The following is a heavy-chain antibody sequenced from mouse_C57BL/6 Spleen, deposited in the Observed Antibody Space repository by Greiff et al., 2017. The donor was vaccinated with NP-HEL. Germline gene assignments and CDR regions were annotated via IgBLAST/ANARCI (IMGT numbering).Heavy chain of an antibody. CDR3: ATTLDYAMDY. CDR2: IYPGDGDT. Sequence: QVQLQQSGPELVKPGASVKISCKASGYAFSSSWMNWVKQRPGKGLEWIGRIYPGDGDTNYNGKFKGKATLTADKSSSTAYMQLSSLTSEDSAVYFCATTLDYAMDYWGQGTSVTVSS. D-gene: IGHD5-5*01. J-gene: IGHJ4*01. CDR1: GYAFSSSW. V-gene: IGHV1-82*01.